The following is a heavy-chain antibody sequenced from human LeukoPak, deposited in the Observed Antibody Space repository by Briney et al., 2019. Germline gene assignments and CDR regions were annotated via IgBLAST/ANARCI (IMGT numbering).Heavy chain of an antibody. CDR3: ARDRGDYYDSSGYPYGMDV. CDR1: GFTFSSYS. CDR2: ISSSSSYI. J-gene: IGHJ6*02. V-gene: IGHV3-21*01. D-gene: IGHD3-22*01. Sequence: GGSLRLSCAASGFTFSSYSMNWVRQAPGKGLEWVSSISSSSSYIYYAGSVKGRFTISRDNAKSSLYLQMNRLRAEDTAVHYCARDRGDYYDSSGYPYGMDVWGQGTTVTVSS.